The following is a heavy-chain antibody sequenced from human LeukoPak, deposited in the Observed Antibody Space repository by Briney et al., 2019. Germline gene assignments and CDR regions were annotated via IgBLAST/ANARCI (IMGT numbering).Heavy chain of an antibody. J-gene: IGHJ3*02. CDR2: IYHGGST. Sequence: SETLSLTCTVSGYSISSGYYWGWSWQPPGKGLAWIVSIYHGGSTYYNPSLKSRVTISVDTSKNQFSLKLSSVTAADTAVYYCAREEGDYDFWSGYPDAFDIWGQGTMVTVSS. CDR1: GYSISSGYY. D-gene: IGHD3-3*01. V-gene: IGHV4-38-2*02. CDR3: AREEGDYDFWSGYPDAFDI.